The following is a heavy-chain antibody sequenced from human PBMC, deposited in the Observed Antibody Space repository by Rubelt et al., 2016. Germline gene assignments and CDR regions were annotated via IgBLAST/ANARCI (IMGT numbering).Heavy chain of an antibody. Sequence: QVQLQQWGAGLLKPSETLSLTCAVYGGSFSGYYWSWIRQPPGKGLEWIGEINHSGSTNYNPSLKSRVTISVDTSKNQFSLKLSFVTAADTAVYYCARVRYYGSGILGYYYYGMDVWGQGTTVTVSS. CDR3: ARVRYYGSGILGYYYYGMDV. D-gene: IGHD3-10*01. J-gene: IGHJ6*02. CDR2: INHSGST. CDR1: GGSFSGYY. V-gene: IGHV4-34*01.